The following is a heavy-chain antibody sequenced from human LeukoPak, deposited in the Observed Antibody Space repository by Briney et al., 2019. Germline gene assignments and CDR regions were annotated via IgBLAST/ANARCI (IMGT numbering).Heavy chain of an antibody. CDR3: ARAGRGLRFCMDV. J-gene: IGHJ6*03. CDR2: IYYSGST. D-gene: IGHD5-12*01. V-gene: IGHV4-39*07. CDR1: GGSISSSSYY. Sequence: MTSETLSLTCTVSGGSISSSSYYWGWIRQPPGKGLEWIGSIYYSGSTYYNPSLKSRVTISVDTSKNQFSLKLSSVTAADTAVYYCARAGRGLRFCMDVWGKGTTVTVSS.